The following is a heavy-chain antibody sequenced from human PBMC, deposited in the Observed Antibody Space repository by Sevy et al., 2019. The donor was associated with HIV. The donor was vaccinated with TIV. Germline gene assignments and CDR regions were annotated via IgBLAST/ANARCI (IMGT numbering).Heavy chain of an antibody. D-gene: IGHD3-22*01. CDR2: IYYSGST. Sequence: SETLSLTCTVSGDSIGSGDYYWSWIRQPPGKGLEWIGYIYYSGSTNYNPSLRSRVTISVDTSKNQFSLKLSSVTAADTAVYYCARAQYYYDRSGNYVLPRYYFDYWGQGALVTVSS. V-gene: IGHV4-30-4*01. CDR1: GDSIGSGDYY. CDR3: ARAQYYYDRSGNYVLPRYYFDY. J-gene: IGHJ4*02.